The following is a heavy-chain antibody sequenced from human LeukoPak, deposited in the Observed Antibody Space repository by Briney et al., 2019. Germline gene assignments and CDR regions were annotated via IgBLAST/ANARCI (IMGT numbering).Heavy chain of an antibody. CDR3: ARDRSTTAVDY. CDR2: LSGDGGTT. D-gene: IGHD1-26*01. V-gene: IGHV3-74*01. Sequence: PGGSLRLSCAASDFTFSSHWMYWVRQAPGKGLVWVARLSGDGGTTRHADSVKGRFTISRDNSKNTLYLQINGLRAEDTAVYYCARDRSTTAVDYWGQGTLVTVSS. CDR1: DFTFSSHW. J-gene: IGHJ4*02.